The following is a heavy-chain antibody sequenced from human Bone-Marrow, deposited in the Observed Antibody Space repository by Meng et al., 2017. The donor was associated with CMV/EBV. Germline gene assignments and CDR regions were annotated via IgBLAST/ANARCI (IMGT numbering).Heavy chain of an antibody. V-gene: IGHV3-48*04. Sequence: GGSLRLSWAASGFSFTSFGMNWVRQTPGKGLEWVSYISSGSSTIFYADSVMGRFTISRDNAKNSLYLQMNNLRAEDTAVYYCATGVRIVRMAADETVGDDYWGQGTLVTVSS. CDR3: ATGVRIVRMAADETVGDDY. CDR1: GFSFTSFG. D-gene: IGHD6-13*01. J-gene: IGHJ4*02. CDR2: ISSGSSTI.